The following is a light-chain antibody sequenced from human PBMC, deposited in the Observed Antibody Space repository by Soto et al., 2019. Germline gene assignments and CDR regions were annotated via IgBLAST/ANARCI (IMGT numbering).Light chain of an antibody. CDR3: QQYNTYLTWT. V-gene: IGKV3-20*01. CDR1: QTIGRNY. J-gene: IGKJ1*01. CDR2: GAS. Sequence: EIVLTQSPGTLSLSPGETATLSCRASQTIGRNYLAWYQQKRGQAPRLLIFGASYRATGIPARFSGSGSRTEFTLTIDSLQPEDAATYYCQQYNTYLTWTFGQGTKVDIK.